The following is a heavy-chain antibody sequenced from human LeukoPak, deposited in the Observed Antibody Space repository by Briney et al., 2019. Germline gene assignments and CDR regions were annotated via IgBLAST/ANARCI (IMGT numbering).Heavy chain of an antibody. V-gene: IGHV3-33*01. Sequence: PGRSLRLSCAASGFTFSSYGMHWVRQAPGKGLEWVAVIWYDGSNNYYADSVKGRFTISRDNSKNTLYLQMNSLRAEDTAVYYCARDERVTTSNYYYYYMDVWGKGTTVTVSS. CDR1: GFTFSSYG. D-gene: IGHD4-17*01. CDR3: ARDERVTTSNYYYYYMDV. J-gene: IGHJ6*03. CDR2: IWYDGSNN.